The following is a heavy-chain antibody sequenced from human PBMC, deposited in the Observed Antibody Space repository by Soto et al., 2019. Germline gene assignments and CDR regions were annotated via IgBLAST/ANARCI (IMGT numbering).Heavy chain of an antibody. J-gene: IGHJ4*02. CDR1: GGSIINYY. CDR3: ARGGQDFWSGPFDY. V-gene: IGHV4-4*07. CDR2: IDTSGST. D-gene: IGHD3-3*01. Sequence: SSETLSLTCTVSGGSIINYYCNWIRQPAGKGLEWIGRIDTSGSTNYNPSLKSRVTMSVDTSKQEFSLKLSSVTAADTALYYCARGGQDFWSGPFDYWGRGALVTVSS.